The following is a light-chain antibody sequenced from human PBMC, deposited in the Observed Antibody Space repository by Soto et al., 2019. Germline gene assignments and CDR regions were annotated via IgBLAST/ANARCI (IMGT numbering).Light chain of an antibody. Sequence: EIVLTQSPGTLSLSPGARATLSCRASQSVSSNYLAWYQQKPGQGPRLLIYGASSRATGIPDRFSGSGSGTEFTLIISSLQSEDSAVYYCQQYNSWLWTFGQGTKVDIK. CDR2: GAS. CDR3: QQYNSWLWT. J-gene: IGKJ1*01. V-gene: IGKV3-20*01. CDR1: QSVSSNY.